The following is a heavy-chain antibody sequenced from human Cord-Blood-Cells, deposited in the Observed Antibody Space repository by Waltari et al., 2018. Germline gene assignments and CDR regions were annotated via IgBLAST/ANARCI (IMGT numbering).Heavy chain of an antibody. CDR1: GGSISSGSYY. CDR2: IYTRGST. Sequence: QVQLQESGPGLVKPSQTLSLTCTVSGGSISSGSYYWSWIRQPAGKGLEWIGYIYTRGSTNYSPSRKSRVTISVDTSKNQVALKLSSVTAADTAVYYCARGTYYDFWSGYAFDAFDIWGQGTMVTVSS. D-gene: IGHD3-3*01. V-gene: IGHV4-61*09. CDR3: ARGTYYDFWSGYAFDAFDI. J-gene: IGHJ3*02.